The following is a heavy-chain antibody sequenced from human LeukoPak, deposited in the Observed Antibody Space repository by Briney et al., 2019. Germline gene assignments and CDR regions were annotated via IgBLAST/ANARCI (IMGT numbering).Heavy chain of an antibody. CDR3: TTAPNFDY. J-gene: IGHJ4*02. CDR1: GFTVNSAW. Sequence: SGGSLRLSCAASGFTVNSAWMNWVRQAPGKGLEWVGHIKSKTDGETTDYAAPVKGRFTISRDDSKNSLYLQMNSLKTEDTAMYYCTTAPNFDYWGQGTRVTVSS. CDR2: IKSKTDGETT. V-gene: IGHV3-15*01.